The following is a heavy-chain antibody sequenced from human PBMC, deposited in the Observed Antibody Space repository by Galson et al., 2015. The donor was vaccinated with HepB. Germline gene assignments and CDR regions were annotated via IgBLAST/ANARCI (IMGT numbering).Heavy chain of an antibody. CDR1: GFTFSSYG. J-gene: IGHJ4*02. V-gene: IGHV3-33*01. Sequence: SLRLSCAASGFTFSSYGMHWVRQAPGKGLEWVAVIWYDGSNKYYADSVKGRFTISRDNSKNTLYLQMNSLRAEDTAVYYCARETDFGVEYYFDYWGQGTLVTVSS. CDR2: IWYDGSNK. D-gene: IGHD3-3*01. CDR3: ARETDFGVEYYFDY.